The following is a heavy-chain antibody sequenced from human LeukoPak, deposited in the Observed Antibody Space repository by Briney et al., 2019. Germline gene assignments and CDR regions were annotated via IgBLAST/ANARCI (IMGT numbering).Heavy chain of an antibody. CDR2: INPSGGST. V-gene: IGHV1-46*01. J-gene: IGHJ4*02. D-gene: IGHD5-24*01. CDR3: AREDGRRQRWLQLAADGFDY. Sequence: ASVKVSCKASGYTFTSYYMHWVRQAPGQGLDWMGIINPSGGSTSYAQKFQGRVTMTRDTSTSTVYMELSSLRSEDTAVYYCAREDGRRQRWLQLAADGFDYWGQGTLVTVSS. CDR1: GYTFTSYY.